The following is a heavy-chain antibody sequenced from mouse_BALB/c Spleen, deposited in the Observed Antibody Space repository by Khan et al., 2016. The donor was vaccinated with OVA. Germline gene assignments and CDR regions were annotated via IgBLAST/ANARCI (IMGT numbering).Heavy chain of an antibody. CDR2: IGPGSSNT. D-gene: IGHD1-1*01. CDR3: ARENYYGRSCYAMDY. Sequence: DLVKPGASVKLSSKASGYTFTSYWINWIKQRPGQGLEWIGRIGPGSSNTYYNEMFKGKATLTVDTSSSTAYIQLSSLSSEDSAVYFGARENYYGRSCYAMDYWGQGTSVTVSS. J-gene: IGHJ4*01. V-gene: IGHV1S41*01. CDR1: GYTFTSYW.